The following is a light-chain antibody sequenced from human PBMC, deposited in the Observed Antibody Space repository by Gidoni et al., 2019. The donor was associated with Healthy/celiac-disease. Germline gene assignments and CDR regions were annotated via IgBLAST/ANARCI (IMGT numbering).Light chain of an antibody. CDR2: GAS. V-gene: IGKV3-20*01. Sequence: ELVLTQSPGTLSLSPGERATLSCRARQSVSSSYLAWYQQKPGQAPRLLIYGASSRATGIPDRFSGSGSGTDFTLTISRLEPEDVAVYYCQQYGSSRGFTFGPGTKVDIK. CDR3: QQYGSSRGFT. J-gene: IGKJ3*01. CDR1: QSVSSSY.